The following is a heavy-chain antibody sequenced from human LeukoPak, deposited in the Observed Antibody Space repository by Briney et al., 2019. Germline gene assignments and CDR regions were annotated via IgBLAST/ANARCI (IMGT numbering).Heavy chain of an antibody. CDR3: ATVRRYCGGDCTPGYYFDY. J-gene: IGHJ4*02. CDR1: GYTLTELS. CDR2: FDPEDGET. D-gene: IGHD2-21*02. Sequence: GASVKVSCKVSGYTLTELSMHWVRQAPGKGLEWMGGFDPEDGETIYAQKFQGRVTMTEDTSTDTAYMELSSLRSEDTAVYYCATVRRYCGGDCTPGYYFDYWGQGTLVTVSS. V-gene: IGHV1-24*01.